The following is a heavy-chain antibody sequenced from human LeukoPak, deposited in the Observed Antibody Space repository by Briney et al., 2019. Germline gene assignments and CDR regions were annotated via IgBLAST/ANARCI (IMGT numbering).Heavy chain of an antibody. CDR2: IWYDGSNK. Sequence: PGRSLRLSCAASGFTFSSYGMHWVRQAPGKGLEGVAVIWYDGSNKYYADSVKGRFTISRDNSKNTLYLQMNSLRAEDTAVYYCARDLNGDDGPLDDYWGQGTLVTVSS. CDR3: ARDLNGDDGPLDDY. J-gene: IGHJ4*02. V-gene: IGHV3-33*01. CDR1: GFTFSSYG. D-gene: IGHD4-17*01.